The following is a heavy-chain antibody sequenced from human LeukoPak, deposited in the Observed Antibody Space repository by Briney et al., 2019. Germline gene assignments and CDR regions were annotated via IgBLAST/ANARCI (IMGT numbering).Heavy chain of an antibody. J-gene: IGHJ3*02. CDR2: IYSGGST. CDR3: ARDLSVSDYYYSSGSRGAFDI. D-gene: IGHD3-22*01. Sequence: GGSLRLSCAASGFTVNSNYMSWVRQPPGKGLEWVSVIYSGGSTYYADSVKGRFTISRDNSKNTRYLQMNSLRAEDTAVYYCARDLSVSDYYYSSGSRGAFDIWGQGTMVTVSS. CDR1: GFTVNSNY. V-gene: IGHV3-66*01.